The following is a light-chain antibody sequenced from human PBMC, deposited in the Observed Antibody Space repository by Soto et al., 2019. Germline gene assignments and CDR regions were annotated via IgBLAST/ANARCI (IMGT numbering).Light chain of an antibody. J-gene: IGKJ4*01. CDR2: DPS. V-gene: IGKV3-15*01. Sequence: DIVLTQSPASLHAFLGERATISCRASQRVGSSLHWYQQRPGQAPRLLIYDPSIRPTGIPARFSGSGSGTEFTLTIISLQDEDDVAYYCQQFNGSPLTFGRGTKVDIK. CDR1: QRVGSS. CDR3: QQFNGSPLT.